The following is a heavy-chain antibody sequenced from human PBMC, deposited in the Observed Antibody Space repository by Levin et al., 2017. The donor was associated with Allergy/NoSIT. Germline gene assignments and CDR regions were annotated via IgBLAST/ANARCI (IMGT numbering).Heavy chain of an antibody. CDR3: ASDPQYCSGGSCKWFDP. CDR2: ISSFNGDT. D-gene: IGHD2-15*01. Sequence: RASVKVSCKASGDTFSTYGISWVRQAPGQGLEWMGWISSFNGDTSYAQNLQDRVTVTIDTSTGTAYMELRSLRSDDTAVYYCASDPQYCSGGSCKWFDPWGQGTLVTVSS. J-gene: IGHJ5*02. CDR1: GDTFSTYG. V-gene: IGHV1-18*01.